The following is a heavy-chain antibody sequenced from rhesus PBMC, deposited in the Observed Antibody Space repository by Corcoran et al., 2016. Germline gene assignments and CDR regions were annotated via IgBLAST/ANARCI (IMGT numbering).Heavy chain of an antibody. D-gene: IGHD3-9*01. Sequence: QLQLPESGPGLVKPSETLSLTGAVSGGSICSNYWSWNRQPPGKGLEWIGRIPGSGGSTDYNPSLKSRVTISTDTSKNQFSLKLSYVTAADTAVYYGARDEDDYGDLDYWGQGVLVTVSS. CDR2: IPGSGGST. V-gene: IGHV4-173*01. CDR3: ARDEDDYGDLDY. J-gene: IGHJ4*01. CDR1: GGSICSNY.